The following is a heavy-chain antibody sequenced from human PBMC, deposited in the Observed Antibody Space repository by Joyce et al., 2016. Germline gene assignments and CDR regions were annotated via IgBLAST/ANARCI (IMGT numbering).Heavy chain of an antibody. CDR3: ARVLSGPRRGYFDF. Sequence: QVQLVQSGAEVKKPGASMTVSCKASGYTFTGYFMHWVRQAPGQGLEWMGWINPITGATNYAQKFHGRVSRTRDTSITTAYMQLSRLRSDDTARYYCARVLSGPRRGYFDFWGQGTLVTVSS. D-gene: IGHD2/OR15-2a*01. J-gene: IGHJ4*02. V-gene: IGHV1-2*02. CDR1: GYTFTGYF. CDR2: INPITGAT.